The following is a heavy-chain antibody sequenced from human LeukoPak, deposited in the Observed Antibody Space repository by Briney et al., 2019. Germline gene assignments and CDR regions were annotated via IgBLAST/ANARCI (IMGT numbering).Heavy chain of an antibody. V-gene: IGHV3-30*18. CDR3: AKSAEVQSGSYYGSWFDP. D-gene: IGHD1-26*01. Sequence: GRSLRLSCAASGFTFSSYGMHWVRQAPGKGLEWVAVISYEGSNKYYADSVKGRFTISRDNSKNTLYLQMNSLRAEDTAVYYCAKSAEVQSGSYYGSWFDPWGQGTLVTVSS. J-gene: IGHJ5*02. CDR1: GFTFSSYG. CDR2: ISYEGSNK.